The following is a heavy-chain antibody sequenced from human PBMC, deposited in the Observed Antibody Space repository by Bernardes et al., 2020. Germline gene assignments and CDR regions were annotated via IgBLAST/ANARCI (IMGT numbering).Heavy chain of an antibody. Sequence: SETLSLTCTVSGGSISSYYWSWIRQPPGKGLEWIGYIYYSGSTNYNPSLKSRVTISVDTSKNQFSLKLSSVTAADTAVYYCARAGHEYYDILTGYYLSAGYFDYWGQGTLVTVSS. CDR2: IYYSGST. V-gene: IGHV4-59*01. D-gene: IGHD3-9*01. CDR1: GGSISSYY. CDR3: ARAGHEYYDILTGYYLSAGYFDY. J-gene: IGHJ4*02.